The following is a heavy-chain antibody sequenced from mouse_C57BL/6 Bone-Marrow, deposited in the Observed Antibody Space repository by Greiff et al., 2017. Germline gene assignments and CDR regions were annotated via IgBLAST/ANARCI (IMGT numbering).Heavy chain of an antibody. CDR1: GYTFTSYW. J-gene: IGHJ1*03. D-gene: IGHD1-1*01. Sequence: QVQLQQPGAELVKPGASVKLSCKASGYTFTSYWMQWVKQRPGQGLEWIGEIDPSASYTNYNQKFKGKATLTVDTSSSTAYMQLSSLTSEDSAVYYCARDIITTVVATPYWYFDVWGTGTTVTVSS. V-gene: IGHV1-50*01. CDR3: ARDIITTVVATPYWYFDV. CDR2: IDPSASYT.